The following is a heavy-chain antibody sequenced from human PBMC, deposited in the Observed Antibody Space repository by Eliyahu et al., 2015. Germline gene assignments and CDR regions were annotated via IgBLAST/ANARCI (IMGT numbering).Heavy chain of an antibody. Sequence: VQLVESGGGLVQPGGSLRLSCSASGFPFSNYPMSWXRQAPAKGLEWVSSISSSGVSTYYADSVKGRFTISRDNSKNTLYLQMNSLRAEDTAVYYCAKAMAGMGYFDLWGRATLVIVSS. J-gene: IGHJ2*01. CDR2: ISSSGVST. CDR3: AKAMAGMGYFDL. D-gene: IGHD6-19*01. CDR1: GFPFSNYP. V-gene: IGHV3-23*04.